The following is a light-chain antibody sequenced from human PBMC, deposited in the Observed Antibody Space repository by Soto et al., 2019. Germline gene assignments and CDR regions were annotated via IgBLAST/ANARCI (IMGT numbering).Light chain of an antibody. CDR3: QQSFLTPYT. CDR1: ETISTY. J-gene: IGKJ2*01. CDR2: AAS. Sequence: DIQMTQSPSSLSASVGARVTITCRASETISTYLNWYQQKPGPAPKLLIYAASSFQSGVPSRFTGSGSGTEFTLTISSLQPEDFATYYCQQSFLTPYTFGQGTKLEIK. V-gene: IGKV1-39*01.